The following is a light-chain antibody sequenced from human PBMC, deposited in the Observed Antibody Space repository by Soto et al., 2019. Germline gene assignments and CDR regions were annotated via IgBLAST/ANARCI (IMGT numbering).Light chain of an antibody. CDR1: QSVGSNY. CDR3: QQYGGSSGT. Sequence: EIVLTQSPGTLSLSPGERATLSCRASQSVGSNYLAWYQQKPGQAPRLLISGASSRATGIPDRFSGSGSGTDFTLTITRLEPEDSAVYYCQQYGGSSGTFGQGTKVEI. J-gene: IGKJ1*01. CDR2: GAS. V-gene: IGKV3-20*01.